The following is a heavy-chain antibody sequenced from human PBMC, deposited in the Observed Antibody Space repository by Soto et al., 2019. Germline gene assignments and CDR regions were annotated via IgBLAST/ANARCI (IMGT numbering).Heavy chain of an antibody. CDR1: GYTFTGYY. V-gene: IGHV1-2*02. CDR3: ARGRSGWYYYYYYGMDV. CDR2: INPNSGGT. D-gene: IGHD6-19*01. J-gene: IGHJ6*02. Sequence: VNVSCKASGYTFTGYYMHWAPHARGQALEWMGWINPNSGGTNYAQKFQGRVTMTRDTSISTAYMELSRLRSDDTAVYYCARGRSGWYYYYYYGMDVWGQGTTVTVSS.